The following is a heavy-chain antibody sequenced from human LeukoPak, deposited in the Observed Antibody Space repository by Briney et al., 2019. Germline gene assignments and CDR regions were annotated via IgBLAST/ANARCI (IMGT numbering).Heavy chain of an antibody. Sequence: PSETLSLTCTVSGGSISSSSYYWGWIRQPPGKGLEWIGSIYYSGSTYYNPSLKGRVTISVDTSKNQFSLKLSSVTAADTAVYYCARMRRYYYDSSGYYGPRSFDYWGQGTLVTVSS. CDR3: ARMRRYYYDSSGYYGPRSFDY. D-gene: IGHD3-22*01. V-gene: IGHV4-39*01. CDR1: GGSISSSSYY. J-gene: IGHJ4*02. CDR2: IYYSGST.